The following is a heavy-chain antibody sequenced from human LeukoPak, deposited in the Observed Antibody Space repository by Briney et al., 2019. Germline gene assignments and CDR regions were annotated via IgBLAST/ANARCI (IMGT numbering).Heavy chain of an antibody. J-gene: IGHJ3*02. CDR2: IYYSGST. V-gene: IGHV4-59*01. D-gene: IGHD3-9*01. CDR1: GGSISSYY. Sequence: SETLSLTCTVSGGSISSYYWSWLRQPPGKGLEWIGYIYYSGSTNYNPSLKSRVTISVDTSKNQFSLKLSSVTAADTAVYYFVIEGNPGYEILGAFDIWGQGTMVTVSS. CDR3: VIEGNPGYEILGAFDI.